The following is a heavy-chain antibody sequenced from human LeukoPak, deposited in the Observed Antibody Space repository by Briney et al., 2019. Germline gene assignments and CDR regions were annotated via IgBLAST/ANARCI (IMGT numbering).Heavy chain of an antibody. V-gene: IGHV4-30-2*01. CDR2: IYHSGST. CDR3: ARQAGGTYYFDY. D-gene: IGHD2-8*02. Sequence: KSSQTLSLTCAVSGGSISSGGYSWSWIRQPPGKGLEWIGYIYHSGSTYYNPSLKSRVTISVDRSKNQFSLKLSSVTAADTAVYYCARQAGGTYYFDYWGQGTLVTVSS. CDR1: GGSISSGGYS. J-gene: IGHJ4*02.